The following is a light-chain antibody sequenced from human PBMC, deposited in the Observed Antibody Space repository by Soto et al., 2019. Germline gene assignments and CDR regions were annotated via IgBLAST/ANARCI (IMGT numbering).Light chain of an antibody. J-gene: IGKJ5*01. CDR2: GAS. CDR1: QSVSSSY. CDR3: QQYGSSPLVT. Sequence: ESVLTQSPGTLSMSPGERATLSCRASQSVSSSYSAWYQQKPGQAPRLLIYGASSRATGIPDRFSGSGSGTDFTLTISRREPEDFAVYYCQQYGSSPLVTFGQGTRLEIK. V-gene: IGKV3-20*01.